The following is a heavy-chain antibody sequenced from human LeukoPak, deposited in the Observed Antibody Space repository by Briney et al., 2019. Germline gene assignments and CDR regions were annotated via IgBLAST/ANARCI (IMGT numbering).Heavy chain of an antibody. J-gene: IGHJ3*02. Sequence: GGSLRLSCAASGFTFSNYGMHWVRQAPGKGLEWVAVISYDGSNKYYADSVKGRFTISRDNSKNTLYLQMNSLRAEDTAVYYCVTRQTGGSGYHAFDIWGQGTMVTVSS. CDR2: ISYDGSNK. D-gene: IGHD3-22*01. CDR1: GFTFSNYG. V-gene: IGHV3-30*03. CDR3: VTRQTGGSGYHAFDI.